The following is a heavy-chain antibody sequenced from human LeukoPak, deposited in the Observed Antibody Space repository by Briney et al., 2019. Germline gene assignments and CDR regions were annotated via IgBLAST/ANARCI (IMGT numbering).Heavy chain of an antibody. D-gene: IGHD6-19*01. CDR3: ARIVDGIAVAGSYYFDY. Sequence: SVKVSCKASGGTFSSYAISWVRQAPGQGLEWMGRIIPILGIANYAQKFQGRVTITADKSTSTAYMELSSLRPEGPAVYYCARIVDGIAVAGSYYFDYGGQGTLVTVSS. J-gene: IGHJ4*02. V-gene: IGHV1-69*04. CDR1: GGTFSSYA. CDR2: IIPILGIA.